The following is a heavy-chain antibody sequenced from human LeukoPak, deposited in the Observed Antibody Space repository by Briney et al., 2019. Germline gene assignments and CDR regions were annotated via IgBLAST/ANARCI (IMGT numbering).Heavy chain of an antibody. CDR2: IYTSGST. D-gene: IGHD5-24*01. Sequence: PSETLSLTCTVSGGSISSGNYYWSWIRQPAGKGLEWIGRIYTSGSTNYNPSLNSRVTISVDTSKNQFSLKLSSVTAADTAVYYCARYDGYNLNFDYWGQGTLVTVSS. CDR1: GGSISSGNYY. J-gene: IGHJ4*02. CDR3: ARYDGYNLNFDY. V-gene: IGHV4-61*02.